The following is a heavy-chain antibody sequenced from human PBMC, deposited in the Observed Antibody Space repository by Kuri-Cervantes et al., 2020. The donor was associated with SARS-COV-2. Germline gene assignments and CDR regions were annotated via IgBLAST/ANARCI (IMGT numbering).Heavy chain of an antibody. CDR3: ARGVHPLYYYYYMDV. D-gene: IGHD4/OR15-4a*01. V-gene: IGHV1-2*02. Sequence: ASVKVSCKASGYAFTGYYMHWVRQAPGQGLEWMGWINPNSGGTNYAQKFQGRVTMTRDTSISTAYMELSRLRSDDTAVYYCARGVHPLYYYYYMDVWGKGTTVTVSS. CDR2: INPNSGGT. J-gene: IGHJ6*03. CDR1: GYAFTGYY.